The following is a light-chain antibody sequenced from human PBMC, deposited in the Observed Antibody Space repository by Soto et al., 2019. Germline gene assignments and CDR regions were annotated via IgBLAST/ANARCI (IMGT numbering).Light chain of an antibody. V-gene: IGKV3-11*01. CDR2: DAS. Sequence: EIVLTQSPATLSLSPGEIATLSCRASQSVSSYLAWYQQKPGQAPRLLIYDASNRATGIPARFSGSGSVTDFTLTISSLEPDDFAVYYCQQRSNWPPLTFGGGTEVEIK. CDR3: QQRSNWPPLT. CDR1: QSVSSY. J-gene: IGKJ4*01.